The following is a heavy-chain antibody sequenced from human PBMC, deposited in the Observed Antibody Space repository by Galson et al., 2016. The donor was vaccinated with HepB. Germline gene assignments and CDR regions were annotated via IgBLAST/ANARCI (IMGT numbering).Heavy chain of an antibody. D-gene: IGHD2-15*01. Sequence: SETLSLTCTVSSDSIRTSFWTWIRQPPEKGLEWIGYVYHIGSTNYNPSLKSRVNISQDMSKNQVSLRLTSVTAADTAVYFCARDSDGGFDGFDVWGQGTMVIVSS. CDR1: SDSIRTSF. V-gene: IGHV4-59*01. J-gene: IGHJ3*01. CDR2: VYHIGST. CDR3: ARDSDGGFDGFDV.